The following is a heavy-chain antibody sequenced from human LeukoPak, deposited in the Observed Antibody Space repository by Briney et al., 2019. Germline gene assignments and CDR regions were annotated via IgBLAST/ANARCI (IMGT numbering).Heavy chain of an antibody. CDR3: ARDWTFDSGYASGMDV. J-gene: IGHJ6*02. Sequence: GGSLTLSCAASGFTFSSYGMHWVRQAPGKGLEWVAVIWYDGNNKYYADSVKGRFTISRDNSKNTLYLQMNSLRAEDTAVYYCARDWTFDSGYASGMDVWGQGTTVTVSS. V-gene: IGHV3-33*01. D-gene: IGHD5-12*01. CDR2: IWYDGNNK. CDR1: GFTFSSYG.